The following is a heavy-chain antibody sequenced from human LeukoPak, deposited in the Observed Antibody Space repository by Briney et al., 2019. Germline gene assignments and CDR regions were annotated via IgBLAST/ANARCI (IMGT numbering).Heavy chain of an antibody. Sequence: PSETLSLTCTVSGGSISSSSYYWGWIRQPPGTGLEWIGSIYYSGSTYYNPSLKSRVTISVDTSKNQFSLKLSSVTAADTAVYYCARGRRSMDIVATIWGNWFDPWGQGTLVTVSS. V-gene: IGHV4-39*01. CDR1: GGSISSSSYY. CDR2: IYYSGST. D-gene: IGHD5-12*01. J-gene: IGHJ5*02. CDR3: ARGRRSMDIVATIWGNWFDP.